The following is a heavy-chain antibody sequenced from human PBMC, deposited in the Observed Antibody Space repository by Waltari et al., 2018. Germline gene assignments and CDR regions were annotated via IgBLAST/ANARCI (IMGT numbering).Heavy chain of an antibody. J-gene: IGHJ4*02. CDR1: GFTFSSYW. CDR3: ARAVIAAAVNYFDY. CDR2: IKQDGSEK. D-gene: IGHD6-13*01. V-gene: IGHV3-7*01. Sequence: EVQLVESGGGLVQPGGSLRLSCAASGFTFSSYWMSWVRQAPGKGLEWVANIKQDGSEKYYVDSVKGRFTISRDNAKNSLYLQMNSLRAEDTAVYYCARAVIAAAVNYFDYWGQGTLVTVSS.